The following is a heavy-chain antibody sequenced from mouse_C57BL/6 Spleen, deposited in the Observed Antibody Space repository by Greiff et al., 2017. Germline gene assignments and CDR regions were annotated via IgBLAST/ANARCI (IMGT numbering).Heavy chain of an antibody. Sequence: EVMLVESGGGLVKPGGSLKLSCAASGFTFSSYTMSWVRQTPEKRLEWVATISGGGGNTYYPDSVKGRFPISRDNAKNTLYLQMSRLRSEDTALYYCARHGVITTVVDWYFDVWGTGTTVTVSS. V-gene: IGHV5-9*01. CDR3: ARHGVITTVVDWYFDV. CDR2: ISGGGGNT. CDR1: GFTFSSYT. D-gene: IGHD1-1*01. J-gene: IGHJ1*03.